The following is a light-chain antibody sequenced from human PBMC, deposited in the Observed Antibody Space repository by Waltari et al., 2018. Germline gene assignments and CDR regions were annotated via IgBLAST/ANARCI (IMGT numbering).Light chain of an antibody. J-gene: IGLJ3*02. CDR3: QSYDNNLRAWV. V-gene: IGLV1-40*01. CDR1: SSNLGSNYH. CDR2: ANE. Sequence: QSGLTQPPSVSGAAGQRVIISCTGTSSNLGSNYHVHWYQQFPGTAPKVLIYANENPPTGIPDRFSAAKSGTSASLTITGLQTEDEADYYCQSYDNNLRAWVFGGGTKVTVL.